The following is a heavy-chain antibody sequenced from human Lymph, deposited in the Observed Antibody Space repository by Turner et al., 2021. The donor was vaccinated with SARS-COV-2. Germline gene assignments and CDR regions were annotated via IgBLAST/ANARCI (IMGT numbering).Heavy chain of an antibody. CDR3: ARGAAYCSGGSCYRKGFDY. CDR2: IIPIFGTA. Sequence: QVQLVQSGAEVKKPGSSVKVSCKASGGTFSSSAISWVRQAPGQGLDWMGGIIPIFGTANYAQRFQGRVTITADESTSTAYMELRSLRSEDTAVYYCARGAAYCSGGSCYRKGFDYWGQGTPVTISS. J-gene: IGHJ4*02. CDR1: GGTFSSSA. V-gene: IGHV1-69*01. D-gene: IGHD2-15*01.